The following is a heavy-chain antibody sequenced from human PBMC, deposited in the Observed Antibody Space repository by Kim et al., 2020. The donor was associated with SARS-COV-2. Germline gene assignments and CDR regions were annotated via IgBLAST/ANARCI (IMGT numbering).Heavy chain of an antibody. D-gene: IGHD2-21*01. J-gene: IGHJ4*02. Sequence: GRSLRLSCAASGFTFSSYDMHWVRQATGKGLEWVSAIGTAGDTYYPGSVKGRFTISRENAKNSLYLQMNSLRAGDTAVYYCARADVWTSLFDYWGQGTLVTVSS. CDR2: IGTAGDT. CDR3: ARADVWTSLFDY. CDR1: GFTFSSYD. V-gene: IGHV3-13*01.